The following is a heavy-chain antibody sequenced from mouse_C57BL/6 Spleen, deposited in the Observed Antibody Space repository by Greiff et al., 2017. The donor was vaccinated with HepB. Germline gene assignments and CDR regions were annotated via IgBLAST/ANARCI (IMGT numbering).Heavy chain of an antibody. V-gene: IGHV1-52*01. D-gene: IGHD2-4*01. CDR3: ASVYYYDYDDEDYYAMDY. CDR1: GYTFTSYW. CDR2: IDPSDSET. J-gene: IGHJ4*01. Sequence: QVQLQQPGAELVRPGSSVKLSCKASGYTFTSYWMHWVKQRPIQGLEWIGNIDPSDSETHYNQKFKDKATLTVDKSSSTAYMQLSSLTSEDSAVYYCASVYYYDYDDEDYYAMDYWGQGTSVTVSS.